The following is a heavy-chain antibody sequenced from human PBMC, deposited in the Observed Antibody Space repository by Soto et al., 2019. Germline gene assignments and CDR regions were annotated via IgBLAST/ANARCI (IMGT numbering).Heavy chain of an antibody. CDR3: AKEGYCTNGVCYTTQGTFDY. CDR1: GFTFSSYA. D-gene: IGHD2-8*01. CDR2: ISRSGGST. V-gene: IGHV3-23*01. Sequence: PGGSLRLSCAASGFTFSSYAMTWVRQAPGKGLEWVSAISRSGGSTYYADSVKGRFTISRDNSKNTLYLQMNSLRAEDTAIYYCAKEGYCTNGVCYTTQGTFDYWGQGT. J-gene: IGHJ4*02.